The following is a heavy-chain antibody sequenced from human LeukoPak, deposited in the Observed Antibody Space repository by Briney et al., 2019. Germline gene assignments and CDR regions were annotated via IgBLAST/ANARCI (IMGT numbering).Heavy chain of an antibody. Sequence: GGSLRLSCAASGFTLSSYWMHWVRQAPGKGLVWVSRINSDGRSTSYADSVKGRYTISRDNPENTLYLQMNSRRAEDMAVYYCATDGAGGSLDYWGQGTLVTVSS. CDR3: ATDGAGGSLDY. J-gene: IGHJ4*02. V-gene: IGHV3-74*01. CDR2: INSDGRST. D-gene: IGHD1-26*01. CDR1: GFTLSSYW.